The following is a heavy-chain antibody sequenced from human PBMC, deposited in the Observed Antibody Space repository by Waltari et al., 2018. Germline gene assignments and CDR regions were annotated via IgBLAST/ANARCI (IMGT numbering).Heavy chain of an antibody. CDR2: IIPIFGTA. D-gene: IGHD3-22*01. CDR1: GGTFSSYA. J-gene: IGHJ6*02. Sequence: QVQLVQSGAEVKKPGSSVKVSCKASGGTFSSYAISWVRQAPGQGLEWMGGIIPIFGTANYAQKFQGRVTITADESTSTAYMELSSLRSEDTAVYYCARELPPPNYDSSGYSYYYGMDVWGQGTTVTVSS. V-gene: IGHV1-69*12. CDR3: ARELPPPNYDSSGYSYYYGMDV.